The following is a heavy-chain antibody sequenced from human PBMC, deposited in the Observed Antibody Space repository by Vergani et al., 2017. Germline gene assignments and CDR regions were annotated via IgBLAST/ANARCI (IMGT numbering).Heavy chain of an antibody. CDR2: NSSSGSTI. CDR1: GFTFSSYG. J-gene: IGHJ6*03. Sequence: EVQLVESGGGLVQPGGSLRLSCAASGFTFSSYGMHWVRQAPGKGLEWVSYNSSSGSTIYYADSVKGRFTISRDNAKNSLYLQMNSLRAEDTAVYYCARLSGSHYYYYYYMDVWGKGTTVTVSS. V-gene: IGHV3-48*04. CDR3: ARLSGSHYYYYYYMDV. D-gene: IGHD1-26*01.